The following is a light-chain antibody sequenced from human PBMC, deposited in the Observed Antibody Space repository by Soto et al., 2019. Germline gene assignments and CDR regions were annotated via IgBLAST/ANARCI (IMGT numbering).Light chain of an antibody. V-gene: IGLV2-23*02. CDR2: EVS. CDR1: SSDVGRYNL. Sequence: QSVLTQPASVSGSPGQSLSISCTGASSDVGRYNLVSWYQQYPGKAPKLMIYEVSKRPSGVSHRFSGSRSGNTASLTISGLQAEDEADYYCCSYADSDYFFGSGTKVTVL. J-gene: IGLJ6*01. CDR3: CSYADSDYF.